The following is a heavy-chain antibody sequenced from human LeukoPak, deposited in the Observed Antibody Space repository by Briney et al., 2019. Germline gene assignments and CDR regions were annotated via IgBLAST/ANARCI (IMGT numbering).Heavy chain of an antibody. V-gene: IGHV4-61*01. Sequence: KPAETLSLTCPVSGSSVSSGSYYGSWSRQRPGKGLEWIGYIYYSGSTNYNPSLKSRVTISVDTSKNQFSLKLSSVTAADTAVYYCARADIVVVPAAKDDAFDIWGQGTMVTVSS. D-gene: IGHD2-2*01. J-gene: IGHJ3*02. CDR2: IYYSGST. CDR1: GSSVSSGSYY. CDR3: ARADIVVVPAAKDDAFDI.